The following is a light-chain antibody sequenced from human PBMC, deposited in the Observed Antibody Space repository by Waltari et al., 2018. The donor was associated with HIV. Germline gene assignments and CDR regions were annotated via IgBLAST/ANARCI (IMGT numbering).Light chain of an antibody. CDR2: DAS. J-gene: IGKJ4*01. CDR1: QDISNY. CDR3: QHYNNYPLT. V-gene: IGKV1-33*01. Sequence: DIQMTQSPSSLSASVGDRVTITCQASQDISNYLNWYQQRTGKAPKLLIYDASLLETGVPSRFRGSGSGTDFTFTISSLQPEDTATYYCQHYNNYPLTFGGGTKVEI.